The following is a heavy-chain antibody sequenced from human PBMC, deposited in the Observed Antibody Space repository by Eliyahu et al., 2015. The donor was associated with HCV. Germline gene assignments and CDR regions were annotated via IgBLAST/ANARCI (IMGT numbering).Heavy chain of an antibody. CDR2: ISSSSSYL. J-gene: IGHJ4*02. CDR3: ARDKVEGGSNDY. CDR1: GFTFSSYS. Sequence: EVQLVESGGGLVKPGGSLRLSCAASGFTFSSYSMNWVRQAPGKGLEWVSSISSSSSYLLLADSVKGRFTISRDNAKNSLYLQMNSLRAEDTAVYYCARDKVEGGSNDYWGQGTLVTVSS. V-gene: IGHV3-21*01. D-gene: IGHD1-26*01.